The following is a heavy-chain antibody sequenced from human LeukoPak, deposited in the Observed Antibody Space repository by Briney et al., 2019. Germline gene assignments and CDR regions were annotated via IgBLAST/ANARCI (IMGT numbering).Heavy chain of an antibody. Sequence: GASVKVSCKASGYTFTGYGISWVRQAPGQGLEWVGGFDPEEREEIYAQKFQGRVTMTEDTSTHTAYMELTGLRSDDTAVYYCATIELRNFDWLVFDYWGQGTLVTVSS. CDR1: GYTFTGYG. CDR3: ATIELRNFDWLVFDY. V-gene: IGHV1-24*01. J-gene: IGHJ4*02. D-gene: IGHD3-9*01. CDR2: FDPEEREE.